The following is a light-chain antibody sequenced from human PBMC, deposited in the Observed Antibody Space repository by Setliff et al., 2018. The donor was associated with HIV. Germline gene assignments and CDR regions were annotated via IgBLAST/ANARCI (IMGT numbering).Light chain of an antibody. J-gene: IGLJ2*01. V-gene: IGLV1-44*01. CDR2: NIN. CDR3: AAWDDSLSGVI. CDR1: NSNIGINT. Sequence: QSVLTQPPSASGTPGQRVTISCSGSNSNIGINTVNWYQQLPGTAPKLLIYNINQRPSGVPDRFSGSKSGTSASLAISGLQSEDEADYYCAAWDDSLSGVIFGGGTQLTV.